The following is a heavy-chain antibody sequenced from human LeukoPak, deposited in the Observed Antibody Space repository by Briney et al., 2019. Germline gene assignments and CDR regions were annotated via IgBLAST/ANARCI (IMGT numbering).Heavy chain of an antibody. CDR1: GGSLSTYY. Sequence: PSETLSLTCTVSGGSLSTYYWSWIRQPPGKGLEWMGYIYYTASANYNPSLKSRVTISVDTSKNQFSLKLSSVTAADTAVYYCARARHYCSSTSCQIFDYWGQGTLVTVSS. CDR2: IYYTASA. V-gene: IGHV4-59*08. J-gene: IGHJ4*02. CDR3: ARARHYCSSTSCQIFDY. D-gene: IGHD2-2*01.